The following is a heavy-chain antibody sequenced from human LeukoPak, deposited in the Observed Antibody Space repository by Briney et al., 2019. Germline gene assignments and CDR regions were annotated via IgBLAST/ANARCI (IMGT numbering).Heavy chain of an antibody. J-gene: IGHJ4*02. V-gene: IGHV1-46*01. CDR2: IHPSGGST. CDR3: ARMAMDPAMVTNFFDL. Sequence: ASVRISCTASGYTSTDYSMCCVRQAPGQGLECMGVIHPSGGSTTYAQKFQGRVTLTKDTATSTVDIELSSLRSDDTAVYYCARMAMDPAMVTNFFDLWGQATRLTLSA. D-gene: IGHD5-18*01. CDR1: GYTSTDYS.